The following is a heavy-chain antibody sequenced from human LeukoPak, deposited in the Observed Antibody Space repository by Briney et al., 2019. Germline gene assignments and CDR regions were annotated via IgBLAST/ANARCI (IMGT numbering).Heavy chain of an antibody. CDR1: GFTFSSYA. J-gene: IGHJ6*01. Sequence: PGRSLRLSCAASGFTFSSYAMHWVRQAPGKGLEWVAAISYDGSNKYYADSVKGRFTISRDNSKNPLYLQMNSLRAEDTAVYYCATGRVVVPAARQGKYYYYGMDVWGQGTTVTVSS. CDR2: ISYDGSNK. D-gene: IGHD2-2*01. V-gene: IGHV3-30-3*01. CDR3: ATGRVVVPAARQGKYYYYGMDV.